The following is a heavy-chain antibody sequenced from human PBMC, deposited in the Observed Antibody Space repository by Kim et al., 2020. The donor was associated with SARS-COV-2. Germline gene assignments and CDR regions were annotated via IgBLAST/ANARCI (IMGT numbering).Heavy chain of an antibody. V-gene: IGHV1-24*01. CDR1: GYTLTELS. CDR3: ATDRPLVGATTLLVY. CDR2: FDPEDGET. D-gene: IGHD1-26*01. J-gene: IGHJ4*02. Sequence: ASVKVSCKVSGYTLTELSMHWVRQAPGKGLEWMGGFDPEDGETIYAQKFQGRVTMTEDTSTDTAYMELSSLRSEDTAVYYCATDRPLVGATTLLVYWGQGTLVTVSS.